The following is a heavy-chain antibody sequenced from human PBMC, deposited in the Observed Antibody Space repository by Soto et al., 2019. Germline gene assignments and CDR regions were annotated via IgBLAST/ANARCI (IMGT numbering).Heavy chain of an antibody. V-gene: IGHV3-30*18. J-gene: IGHJ4*02. CDR3: ANYQWYSAYCGGDCYSVVDY. CDR1: GFNFGFYG. Sequence: PGVLLRLSCAAGGFNFGFYGGHCVRQDPGKGLEWVSLISYDGTNKYYADSVKGRFTISRDNSKNALYLQTNSLRAEDTAVYSCANYQWYSAYCGGDCYSVVDYWGQGTLVTVSS. D-gene: IGHD2-21*02. CDR2: ISYDGTNK.